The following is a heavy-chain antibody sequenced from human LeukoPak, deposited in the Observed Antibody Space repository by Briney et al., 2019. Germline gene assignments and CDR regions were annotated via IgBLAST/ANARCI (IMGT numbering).Heavy chain of an antibody. CDR2: VSYDGSDK. D-gene: IGHD3-10*01. Sequence: GGSLRLSCATSGFTFSTYGLHWVRQAPGKGLEWVADVSYDGSDKDYADSVKGRFTISRDNSKNTLYLQMNSLRVEDTAVYHCARDGPEENGSPLDYWGQGTLVTVSS. CDR1: GFTFSTYG. CDR3: ARDGPEENGSPLDY. J-gene: IGHJ4*02. V-gene: IGHV3-30*03.